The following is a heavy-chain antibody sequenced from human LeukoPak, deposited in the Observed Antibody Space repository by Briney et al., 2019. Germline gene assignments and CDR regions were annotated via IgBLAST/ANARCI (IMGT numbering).Heavy chain of an antibody. CDR2: IYYSGST. D-gene: IGHD6-13*01. Sequence: SETLSLTCTVSGGSISSYYWSWIRQPPGKGLEWIGYIYYSGSTNYNPSLKSRVTISVDTSKNQFSLKLSSVTAADTAVYYCARDSEEAALDYWGQGTLVTVSS. V-gene: IGHV4-59*01. J-gene: IGHJ4*02. CDR1: GGSISSYY. CDR3: ARDSEEAALDY.